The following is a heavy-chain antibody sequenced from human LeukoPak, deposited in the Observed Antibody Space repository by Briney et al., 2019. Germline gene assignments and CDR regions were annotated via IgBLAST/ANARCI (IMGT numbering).Heavy chain of an antibody. CDR2: IYYSGST. D-gene: IGHD1-1*01. J-gene: IGHJ3*02. Sequence: PSETLSLTCTVSGGSISSSSYYWGWIRQPPGKGLEWIGSIYYSGSTYYNPPLKSRVTISVDTSKNQFSLKLSSVTAADTAVYYCARLGGNWNDEVGDAFDIWGQGTMVTVSS. CDR1: GGSISSSSYY. CDR3: ARLGGNWNDEVGDAFDI. V-gene: IGHV4-39*01.